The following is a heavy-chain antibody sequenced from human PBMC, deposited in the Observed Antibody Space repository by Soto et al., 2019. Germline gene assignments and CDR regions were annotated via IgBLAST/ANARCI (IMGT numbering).Heavy chain of an antibody. CDR1: GFTVISNY. J-gene: IGHJ5*02. Sequence: TWGSLRLSCAASGFTVISNYMNFCRHAPGKGLEWVSVIYSGGNTYYADSVKGRFTISRDNSKNTVLLQMNSLRAEDTAVYYCARTYIGSSGLWFDPWGQGTLVTVSS. CDR3: ARTYIGSSGLWFDP. V-gene: IGHV3-53*01. CDR2: IYSGGNT. D-gene: IGHD1-26*01.